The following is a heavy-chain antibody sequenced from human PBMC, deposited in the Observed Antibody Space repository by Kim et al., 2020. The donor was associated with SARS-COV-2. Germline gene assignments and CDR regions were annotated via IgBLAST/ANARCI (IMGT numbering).Heavy chain of an antibody. J-gene: IGHJ4*02. CDR1: GYSFTNYG. V-gene: IGHV1-18*04. CDR3: ARVMQETYFYGSGSLFY. CDR2: ISVYNGNT. Sequence: ASVKVSCKTSGYSFTNYGINWVRQAPGQGLEWMGWISVYNGNTDYAQKVKGRVTMTTDTSTATAYMELRSLRSDDTAVYYCARVMQETYFYGSGSLFYWGQGTLLTVSS. D-gene: IGHD3-10*01.